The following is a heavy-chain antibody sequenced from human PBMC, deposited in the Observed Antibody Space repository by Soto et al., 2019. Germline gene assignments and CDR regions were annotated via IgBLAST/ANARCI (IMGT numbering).Heavy chain of an antibody. CDR2: INHSGST. Sequence: QVQLQQWGAGLLKPSETLSLTCAVYGGSFSGYYWSWIRQPPGKGLEWIGEINHSGSTNYNPSLKSQATITVHTSKNQFSLKLRSVTAADTAVYYCARGRQWLTYPRSNWFDPWGQGTLVAVSS. CDR3: ARGRQWLTYPRSNWFDP. D-gene: IGHD6-19*01. CDR1: GGSFSGYY. J-gene: IGHJ5*02. V-gene: IGHV4-34*01.